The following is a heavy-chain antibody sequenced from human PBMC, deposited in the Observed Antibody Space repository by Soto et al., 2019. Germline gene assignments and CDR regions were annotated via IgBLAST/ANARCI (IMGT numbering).Heavy chain of an antibody. J-gene: IGHJ5*02. CDR2: IVTYNGNT. CDR3: ARSRKSSGWRGKWFDA. D-gene: IGHD6-19*01. Sequence: AASVKVSCKAAVYTFTNYGISCVRKTPEQGSEWMGWIVTYNGNTQSTQKLQGRVTMTTDTSTSTAYMAVRSLRSDDTAVYFCARSRKSSGWRGKWFDAWGQGTMVTVSS. CDR1: VYTFTNYG. V-gene: IGHV1-18*01.